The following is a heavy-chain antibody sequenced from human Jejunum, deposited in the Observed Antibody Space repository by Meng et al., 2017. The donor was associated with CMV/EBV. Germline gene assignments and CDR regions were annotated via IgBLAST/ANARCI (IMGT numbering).Heavy chain of an antibody. D-gene: IGHD2-8*01. V-gene: IGHV3-74*01. J-gene: IGHJ5*02. CDR3: TRSNGGWFDR. CDR1: GFTFRSYW. Sequence: LSCAASGFTFRSYWMYWVRQAPGKGPVWVSRIEGDGSRTNYADSVKGRFTISRDNTKNTLYLQMNSLRPEDTAVYFCTRSNGGWFDRWGQGTLVTVSS. CDR2: IEGDGSRT.